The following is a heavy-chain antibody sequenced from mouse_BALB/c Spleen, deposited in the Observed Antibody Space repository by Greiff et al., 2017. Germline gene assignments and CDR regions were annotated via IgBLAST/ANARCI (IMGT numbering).Heavy chain of an antibody. CDR3: ASYGSSYDYYAMDY. CDR1: GFTFSSFG. J-gene: IGHJ4*01. Sequence: EVKLVESGGGLVQPGGSRKLSCAASGFTFSSFGMHWVRQAPEKGLEWVAYISSGSSTIYYADTVKGRFTISRDNPKNTLFLQMTSLRSEDTAMYYCASYGSSYDYYAMDYWGQGTSVTVSS. V-gene: IGHV5-17*02. D-gene: IGHD1-1*01. CDR2: ISSGSSTI.